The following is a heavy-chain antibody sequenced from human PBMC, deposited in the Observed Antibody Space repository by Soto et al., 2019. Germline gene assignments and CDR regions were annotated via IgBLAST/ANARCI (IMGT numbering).Heavy chain of an antibody. CDR1: GGTFSSYT. J-gene: IGHJ6*02. CDR3: AREYYYGSGSNSYYYYGMDV. D-gene: IGHD3-10*01. CDR2: IIPILGIA. V-gene: IGHV1-69*08. Sequence: QVQLVQSGAAVKKPGSSVKVSCKASGGTFSSYTISWVRQAPGQGLEWMGRIIPILGIANYAQKFQGRVTITADKSTSTAYMELSSLRSEDTAVYYCAREYYYGSGSNSYYYYGMDVWGQGTTVTVSS.